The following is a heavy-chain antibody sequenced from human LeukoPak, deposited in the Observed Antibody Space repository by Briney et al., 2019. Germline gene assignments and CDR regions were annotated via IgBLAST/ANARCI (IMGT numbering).Heavy chain of an antibody. CDR3: ARGTAVTAGIDY. CDR2: INTDGSAT. CDR1: GFNFSSYW. Sequence: GGSLRLSCAVSGFNFSSYWMHGVRQAPGKGLVWVSLINTDGSATTYGDSAKGRFTVSRDNDKNTLFLEMNSLRVEDTAVYYCARGTAVTAGIDYWGQGNLVTVSS. V-gene: IGHV3-74*01. J-gene: IGHJ4*02. D-gene: IGHD6-13*01.